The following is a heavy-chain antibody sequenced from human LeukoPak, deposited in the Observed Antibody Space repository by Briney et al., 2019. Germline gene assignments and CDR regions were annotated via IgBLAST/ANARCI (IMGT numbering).Heavy chain of an antibody. D-gene: IGHD6-13*01. CDR3: ARQSTSSWYDY. CDR2: IYHSGNT. V-gene: IGHV4-38-2*01. Sequence: SETLSLTCAASGYSISSGYYWGWIRQPPGKGLEWIGSIYHSGNTYYNPSLKSRVTISVDTSKNQFSLKLSSVTAADTAVYYCARQSTSSWYDYWGQGTLVTVSS. J-gene: IGHJ4*02. CDR1: GYSISSGYY.